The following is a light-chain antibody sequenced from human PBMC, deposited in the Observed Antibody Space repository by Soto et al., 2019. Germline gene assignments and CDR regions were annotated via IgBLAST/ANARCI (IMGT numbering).Light chain of an antibody. Sequence: DIVMTQSPLSLPVTPGEPASISCRSSQSLLHSSGNNYLDWYVQKPGQSPQLLIYWGSNRASGDPDRFSGSGSGTDFTLKINRVEAEDLGVYYCMQGQQTPVTVGQGTRLEIK. CDR1: QSLLHSSGNNY. CDR3: MQGQQTPVT. V-gene: IGKV2-28*01. J-gene: IGKJ5*01. CDR2: WGS.